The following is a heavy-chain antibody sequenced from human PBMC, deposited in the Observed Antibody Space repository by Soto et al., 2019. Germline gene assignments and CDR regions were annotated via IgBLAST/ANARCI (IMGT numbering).Heavy chain of an antibody. J-gene: IGHJ6*03. CDR2: INAGNGNT. CDR3: ARSGSGSYLGYYYYYMDV. CDR1: GYTFTSYA. V-gene: IGHV1-3*01. Sequence: ASVKVSCKASGYTFTSYAMHWVRQAPGQRLEWMGWINAGNGNTKYSQKFQGRVTITRDTSASTAYMELSSLRSEDTAVYYCARSGSGSYLGYYYYYMDVWGKGTTVTVSS. D-gene: IGHD3-10*01.